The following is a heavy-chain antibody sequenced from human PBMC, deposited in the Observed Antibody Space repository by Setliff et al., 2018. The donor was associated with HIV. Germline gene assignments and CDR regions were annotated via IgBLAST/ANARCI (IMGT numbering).Heavy chain of an antibody. D-gene: IGHD6-13*01. V-gene: IGHV1-3*01. J-gene: IGHJ4*02. CDR3: AIGSSNWPHRPNNYYFDY. CDR1: GGTFNNYA. Sequence: EASVKVSCKASGGTFNNYAMHWVRQAPGQRLEWMGWINAGNGDTKSSQKFQGRVTITRDTSASTAYMELSSLRSEDTGVYYCAIGSSNWPHRPNNYYFDYWGQGTPVTVSS. CDR2: INAGNGDT.